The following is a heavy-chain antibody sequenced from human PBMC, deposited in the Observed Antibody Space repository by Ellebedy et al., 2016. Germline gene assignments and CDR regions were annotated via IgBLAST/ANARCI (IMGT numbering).Heavy chain of an antibody. Sequence: SETLSLXXTVSGGSVSSGSYYWSWIRQPPGKGLVWFGYIYYSGSTNYNPSLKSRVTISVDTSKNQFSLKLSSVTAADTAVYYCARDRMVRALGYYYYGMDVWGQGTTVTVSS. J-gene: IGHJ6*02. CDR1: GGSVSSGSYY. CDR3: ARDRMVRALGYYYYGMDV. D-gene: IGHD3-10*01. CDR2: IYYSGST. V-gene: IGHV4-61*01.